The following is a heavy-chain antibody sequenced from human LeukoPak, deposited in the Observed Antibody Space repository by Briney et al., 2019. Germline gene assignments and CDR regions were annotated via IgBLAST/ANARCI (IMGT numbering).Heavy chain of an antibody. CDR2: IYHSGST. CDR3: ARADRTGQGYCSSTSCPGSRRLIWFDP. J-gene: IGHJ5*02. CDR1: GYSISSGYY. V-gene: IGHV4-38-2*02. D-gene: IGHD2-2*01. Sequence: PSETLSLTCTVSGYSISSGYYWGWIRQPPGKGLEWIGSIYHSGSTNYNPSLKSRVTISVDTPKNQFSLKLSSVTAADTAVYHCARADRTGQGYCSSTSCPGSRRLIWFDPWGQGTLVTVSS.